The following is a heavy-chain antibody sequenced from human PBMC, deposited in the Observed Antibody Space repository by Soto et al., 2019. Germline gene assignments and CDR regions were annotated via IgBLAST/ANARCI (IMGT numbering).Heavy chain of an antibody. Sequence: QVQLVQSGAEVKEPGASVKVSCKASGYSFSSFGISWVRQAPGQGLEWVGWVSVPGGDTSSAQNFQGRVTVTTDTSTSTAYMEVGSLRSDDTAVYYCARTCRSGGSCYLEYWGEGTLVTVSS. D-gene: IGHD2-15*01. J-gene: IGHJ4*02. CDR3: ARTCRSGGSCYLEY. CDR2: VSVPGGDT. V-gene: IGHV1-18*01. CDR1: GYSFSSFG.